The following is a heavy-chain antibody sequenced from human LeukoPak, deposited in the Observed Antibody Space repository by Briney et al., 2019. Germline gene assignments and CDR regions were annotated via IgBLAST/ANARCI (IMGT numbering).Heavy chain of an antibody. Sequence: GGSLRLSCAASGFTFSSYGMHWVRQAPGKGLEWVAVTSYDGSNKYYADSVKGRFTISRDNSKNTLYLQMNSLRAEDTAVYYCAKLAAMVISETFDYWGQGTLVTVSS. J-gene: IGHJ4*02. CDR1: GFTFSSYG. CDR2: TSYDGSNK. V-gene: IGHV3-30*18. CDR3: AKLAAMVISETFDY. D-gene: IGHD5-18*01.